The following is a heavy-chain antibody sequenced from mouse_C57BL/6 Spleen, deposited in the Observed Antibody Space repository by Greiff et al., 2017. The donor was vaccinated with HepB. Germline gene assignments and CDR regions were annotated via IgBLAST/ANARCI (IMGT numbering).Heavy chain of an antibody. CDR3: ARYPYYYGSSYYAMDY. D-gene: IGHD1-1*01. CDR1: GFTFTDYY. V-gene: IGHV7-3*01. CDR2: IRNKANGYTT. Sequence: EVKLVESGGGLVQPGGSLSLSCAASGFTFTDYYMSWVRQPPGKALEWLGCIRNKANGYTTEYSASVKGRFTISRDNSQSILYLQMNALRAEDSATYYCARYPYYYGSSYYAMDYWGQGTSVTVSS. J-gene: IGHJ4*01.